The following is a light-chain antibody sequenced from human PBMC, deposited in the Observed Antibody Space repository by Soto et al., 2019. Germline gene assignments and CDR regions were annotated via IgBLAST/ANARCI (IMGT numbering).Light chain of an antibody. CDR2: KAS. V-gene: IGKV1-5*03. CDR1: QSISNW. CDR3: QPSWT. J-gene: IGKJ1*01. Sequence: DIQMTQSPSTLSASVGDRVTITCRASQSISNWLAWYQQKPGKAPKLLIYKASSLESGVPSRFSGSGSGTEFTLTISSLQPDDFATHYCQPSWTFGQGTKVEIK.